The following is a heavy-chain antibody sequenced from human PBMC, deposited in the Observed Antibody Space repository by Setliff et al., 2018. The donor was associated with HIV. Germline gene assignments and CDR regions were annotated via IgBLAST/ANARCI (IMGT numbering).Heavy chain of an antibody. CDR1: GGSISSYS. CDR2: IYYTGST. CDR3: AGGLHYGLGKFGY. J-gene: IGHJ4*02. Sequence: SETLSLTCTVSGGSISSYSWTWIRQLPGKGLEWIGYIYYTGSTNYNPSLKSRVTISVDTSKNQFSLKLSSVTAADTAVYYCAGGLHYGLGKFGYWGQGTLVTVSS. V-gene: IGHV4-59*12. D-gene: IGHD3-10*01.